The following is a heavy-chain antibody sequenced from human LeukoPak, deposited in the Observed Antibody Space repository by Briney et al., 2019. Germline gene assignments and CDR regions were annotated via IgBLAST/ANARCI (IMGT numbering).Heavy chain of an antibody. Sequence: GGSLRLSCAASGFTFSNAWMSRVRQAPGKGLEWVGRIKSKTDGGTTDYAAPVKGRFTISRDDSKNTLYLQMNSLKTEDTAVYYCTTGVAMVRGVIHYYYYYMDVWGKGTTVTVSS. D-gene: IGHD3-10*01. CDR3: TTGVAMVRGVIHYYYYYMDV. V-gene: IGHV3-15*01. CDR2: IKSKTDGGTT. CDR1: GFTFSNAW. J-gene: IGHJ6*03.